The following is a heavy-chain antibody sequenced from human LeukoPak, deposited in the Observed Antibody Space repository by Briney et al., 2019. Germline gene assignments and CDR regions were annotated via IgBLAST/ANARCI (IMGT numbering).Heavy chain of an antibody. CDR2: ISGSGGST. D-gene: IGHD3-10*01. CDR3: AKCITMVRGVIPNDAFDI. J-gene: IGHJ3*02. V-gene: IGHV3-23*01. Sequence: PGGSLTLSCVASGFSFSSYAMSWVRQTPGKGLEWVSAISGSGGSTYYADSVKGRFTISRDNSKNTLYLQMNSLRAEDTAVYYCAKCITMVRGVIPNDAFDIWGQGTMVTVSS. CDR1: GFSFSSYA.